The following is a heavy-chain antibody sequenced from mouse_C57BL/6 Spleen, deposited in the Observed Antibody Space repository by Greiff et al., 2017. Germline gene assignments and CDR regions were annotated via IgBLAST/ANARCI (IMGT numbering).Heavy chain of an antibody. J-gene: IGHJ2*01. CDR1: GYSITSGYY. Sequence: EVQLQQSGPGLVKPSQSLSLTCSVTGYSITSGYYWNWIRQFPGNKLEWMGYISYDGSNNYNPSLKNRISITRDTSKNQFFLKLNSVTTEDTATYYCARGGRTGVDSSGVFDYWGQGTTLTVSS. CDR2: ISYDGSN. V-gene: IGHV3-6*01. D-gene: IGHD3-2*02. CDR3: ARGGRTGVDSSGVFDY.